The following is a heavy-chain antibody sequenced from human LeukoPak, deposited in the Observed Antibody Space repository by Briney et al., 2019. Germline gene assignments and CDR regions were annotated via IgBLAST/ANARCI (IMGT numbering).Heavy chain of an antibody. J-gene: IGHJ6*02. CDR2: ISYDGSNK. V-gene: IGHV3-30*04. CDR1: GSTFSSYA. Sequence: GRSLRLSCAASGSTFSSYAMHWVRQAPGKGLEWVAVISYDGSNKYYADSVKGRFTISRDDSKNTLYLQMNSLRAEDTAVYYCASGFYGSGSYRYGMDVWGQGTTVTVSS. CDR3: ASGFYGSGSYRYGMDV. D-gene: IGHD3-10*01.